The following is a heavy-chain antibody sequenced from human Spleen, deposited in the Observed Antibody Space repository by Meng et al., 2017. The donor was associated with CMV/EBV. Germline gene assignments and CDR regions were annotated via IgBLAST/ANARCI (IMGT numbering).Heavy chain of an antibody. CDR3: ARDSGSINYNHFYHGMDV. V-gene: IGHV3-21*05. Sequence: GGSLRLSCVASGFAFSSYSINWVRQAPGKGLEWLSYISGSSSNRKYADSVQGRFTISRDNTKNSLYLQMNSLRAEDTAVYYCARDSGSINYNHFYHGMDVWGQGTTVTVSS. CDR2: ISGSSSNR. D-gene: IGHD3-10*01. CDR1: GFAFSSYS. J-gene: IGHJ6*02.